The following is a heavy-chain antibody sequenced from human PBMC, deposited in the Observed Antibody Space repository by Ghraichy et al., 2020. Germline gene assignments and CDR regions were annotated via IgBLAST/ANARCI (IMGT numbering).Heavy chain of an antibody. J-gene: IGHJ4*02. D-gene: IGHD3-22*01. CDR3: ARGFYYDSRGYHYYFDS. V-gene: IGHV5-51*01. CDR2: FYPGDSDT. CDR1: GYIFTNYW. Sequence: GGSRNISCEASGYIFTNYWIGWVRQMPGKGLEWMGIFYPGDSDTKYSPSFQGQVTISADNTLPTAYLQWNSLKASDTAMYFCARGFYYDSRGYHYYFDSWGQGTLVTVSS.